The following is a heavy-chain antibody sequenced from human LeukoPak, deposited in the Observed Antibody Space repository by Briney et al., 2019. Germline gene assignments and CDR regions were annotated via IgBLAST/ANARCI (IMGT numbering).Heavy chain of an antibody. CDR1: GGSISSYY. Sequence: PSETLSLTXTVSGGSISSYYWSSIRQPAGKGLEWIGRIYTSGSTNYNPSLKSRVTMSVDTSKNQFSLKLSSVTAADTAVYCCARGYNWNYVDYWGQGTLVTVSS. V-gene: IGHV4-4*07. CDR3: ARGYNWNYVDY. D-gene: IGHD1-20*01. CDR2: IYTSGST. J-gene: IGHJ4*02.